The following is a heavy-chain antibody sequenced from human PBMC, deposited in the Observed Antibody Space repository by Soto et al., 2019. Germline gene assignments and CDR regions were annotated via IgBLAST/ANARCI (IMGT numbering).Heavy chain of an antibody. D-gene: IGHD6-6*01. V-gene: IGHV1-24*01. CDR3: ATSASSSSDLYRDYYYGMDV. CDR1: GYTLTELS. J-gene: IGHJ6*02. Sequence: ASVKVSCKVSGYTLTELSMHWVRQAPGKGLEWMGGFDPEDGETIYAQKFQGRVTMTEDTSTDTAYMELSSLRSEDTAVYYCATSASSSSDLYRDYYYGMDVWGQGTTVTVSS. CDR2: FDPEDGET.